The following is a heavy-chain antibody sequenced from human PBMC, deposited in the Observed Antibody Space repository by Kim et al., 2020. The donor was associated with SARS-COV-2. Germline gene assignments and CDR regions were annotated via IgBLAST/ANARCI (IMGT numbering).Heavy chain of an antibody. CDR1: GFTFSSYW. V-gene: IGHV3-7*01. D-gene: IGHD3-22*01. J-gene: IGHJ4*02. CDR2: IKQDGSEK. Sequence: GGSLRLSCAASGFTFSSYWMSWVRQAPGKGLEWVANIKQDGSEKYYVDSVKGRFTISRDNAKNSLYLQMNSLRAEDTAVYYCARRGGHHYWGVVVITRYYFDYWGQGTLVTVSS. CDR3: ARRGGHHYWGVVVITRYYFDY.